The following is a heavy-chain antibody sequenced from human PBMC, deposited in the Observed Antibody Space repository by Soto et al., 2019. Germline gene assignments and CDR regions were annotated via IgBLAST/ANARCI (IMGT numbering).Heavy chain of an antibody. CDR1: GFTFSSYA. CDR2: ISGSGGST. Sequence: EVQLLESGGGLVQPGGSLRLSCAASGFTFSSYAMSWVRQAPGKGLEWVSAISGSGGSTYYADSVKGRFTISRDNSKNTQYLQMNSLRAEDTAVYYCAKDRTFLAVAGRFFDYWGQGTLVTVSS. J-gene: IGHJ4*02. CDR3: AKDRTFLAVAGRFFDY. V-gene: IGHV3-23*01. D-gene: IGHD6-19*01.